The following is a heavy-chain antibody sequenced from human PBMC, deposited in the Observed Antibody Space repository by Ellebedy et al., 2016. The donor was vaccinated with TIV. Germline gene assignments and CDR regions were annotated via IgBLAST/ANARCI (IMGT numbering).Heavy chain of an antibody. D-gene: IGHD3-22*01. CDR2: INPSGCST. J-gene: IGHJ4*02. V-gene: IGHV1-46*01. Sequence: AASVKVSCKASGYTFTSYYMHWVRQAPGQGLEWMGIINPSGCSTSYAQKFQGRVTMTRDTSTSTVYMELSSLRSEDTAVYYCAREAELETYYDSSGSPGMWGQGTLVTVSS. CDR3: AREAELETYYDSSGSPGM. CDR1: GYTFTSYY.